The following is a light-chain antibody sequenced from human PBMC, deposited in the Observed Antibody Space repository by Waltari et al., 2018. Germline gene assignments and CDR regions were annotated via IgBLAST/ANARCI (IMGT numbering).Light chain of an antibody. CDR3: ATWDTSLGDLWV. J-gene: IGLJ3*02. CDR2: NNN. CDR1: SSNIGSNY. Sequence: QSVLTQPPSVSAAPGQTVTIPCSGSSSNIGSNYVSRYPHLPRTAPKVLIYNNNERPSGIPDRFSGSTSGTSATLVITGLQTGDEADYYCATWDTSLGDLWVFGGGTRLTVL. V-gene: IGLV1-51*01.